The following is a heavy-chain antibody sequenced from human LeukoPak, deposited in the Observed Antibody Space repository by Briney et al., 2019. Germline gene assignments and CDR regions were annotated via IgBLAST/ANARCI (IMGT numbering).Heavy chain of an antibody. J-gene: IGHJ6*03. Sequence: SETLSLTCAVYDGSFSGSYWSWIRKPPGKGLEWIGEINHSGSTNYNPSLKSRVTISVDTSKNQFSLKLSSVTAADTAVYYCARGVVAATWGYYYYYYMDVWGKGTTVTVSS. CDR1: DGSFSGSY. D-gene: IGHD2-15*01. CDR2: INHSGST. V-gene: IGHV4-34*01. CDR3: ARGVVAATWGYYYYYYMDV.